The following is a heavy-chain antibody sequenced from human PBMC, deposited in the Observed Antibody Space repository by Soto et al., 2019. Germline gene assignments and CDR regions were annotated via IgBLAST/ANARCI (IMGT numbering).Heavy chain of an antibody. CDR2: MDQDGSET. CDR1: GFTFSTYW. Sequence: EVQLVESGGGLVQPGGSLRLSCAASGFTFSTYWMTWVRQPPGKGLEWVANMDQDGSETYYVDSVRGRFTVSRDNAKNSLYLQMNSLRVEDTAVYYWVCGGNFFISWGQGPLVTVSP. D-gene: IGHD3-16*01. J-gene: IGHJ4*02. V-gene: IGHV3-7*01. CDR3: VCGGNFFIS.